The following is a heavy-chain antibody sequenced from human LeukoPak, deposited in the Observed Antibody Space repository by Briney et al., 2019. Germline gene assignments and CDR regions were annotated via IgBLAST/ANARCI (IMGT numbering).Heavy chain of an antibody. J-gene: IGHJ4*02. D-gene: IGHD3-3*01. CDR2: INPNSGGT. CDR3: ARAGYYDFWSGTQGCDY. V-gene: IGHV1-2*02. Sequence: ASLKVSCKASGYTFTGYYMHWVRQAPGQGLEWMGWINPNSGGTNYAQKFQGRVTMTRDTSISTAYMELSRLRSDDTAVYYCARAGYYDFWSGTQGCDYWGQGTLVTVSS. CDR1: GYTFTGYY.